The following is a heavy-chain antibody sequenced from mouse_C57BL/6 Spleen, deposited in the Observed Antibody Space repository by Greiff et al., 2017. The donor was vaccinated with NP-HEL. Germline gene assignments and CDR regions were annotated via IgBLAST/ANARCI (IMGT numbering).Heavy chain of an antibody. CDR1: GYSITSGYY. CDR3: ARGWGTTVRSYFDY. CDR2: ISYDGSN. V-gene: IGHV3-6*01. D-gene: IGHD1-1*01. J-gene: IGHJ2*01. Sequence: ESGPGLVKPSQSLSLTCSVTGYSITSGYYWNWIRQFPGNKLEWMGYISYDGSNNYNPSLKNRISITRDTSKNQFFLKLNSVTTEDTATYYCARGWGTTVRSYFDYWGQGTTLTVSS.